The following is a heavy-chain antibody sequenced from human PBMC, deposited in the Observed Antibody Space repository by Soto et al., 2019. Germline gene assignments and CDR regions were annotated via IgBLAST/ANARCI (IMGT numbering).Heavy chain of an antibody. Sequence: QLQLQESGSGLVKPSQTLSLTCAVSGGSISSGGYSWSWIRQPPGKGLEWIGYIYHSGSTYYNPSLESRVTTSVDTSKNQFSLMLSSVTAADTAVYYGAGGPGVARNYWGQGTLVTVSS. CDR3: AGGPGVARNY. CDR2: IYHSGST. V-gene: IGHV4-30-2*01. CDR1: GGSISSGGYS. J-gene: IGHJ4*02. D-gene: IGHD5-12*01.